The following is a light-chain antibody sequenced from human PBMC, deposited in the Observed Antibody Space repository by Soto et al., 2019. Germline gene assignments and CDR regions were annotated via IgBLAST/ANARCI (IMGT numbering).Light chain of an antibody. J-gene: IGLJ3*02. Sequence: QSVLTQPASVSGSPGQSITISCTGTSSDVGGYNYVSWYQQHPGKAPKLMIYEVSNRPPGVSNRFSGSKSGNTASLTISGLQAEDEADYYCSSYTTISTLEVFGGGTQLTVL. CDR3: SSYTTISTLEV. CDR1: SSDVGGYNY. CDR2: EVS. V-gene: IGLV2-14*01.